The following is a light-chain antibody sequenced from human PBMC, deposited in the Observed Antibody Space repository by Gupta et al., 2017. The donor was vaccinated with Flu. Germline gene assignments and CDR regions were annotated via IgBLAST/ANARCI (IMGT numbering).Light chain of an antibody. V-gene: IGKV1-5*03. J-gene: IGKJ4*01. CDR3: HQHLSYQLT. CDR2: KAS. CDR1: QNINNW. Sequence: DIQMTQSPSTLSASVGDSVTITCRASQNINNWLAWYQQKPGKAPKLLIYKASNLKSGVPARFSGSESGTKFTLTITNLQPDDSATYYCHQHLSYQLTFGGGTKVEIK.